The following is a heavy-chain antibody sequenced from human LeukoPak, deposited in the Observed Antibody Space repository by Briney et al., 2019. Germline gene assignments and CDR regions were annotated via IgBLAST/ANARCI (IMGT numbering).Heavy chain of an antibody. V-gene: IGHV3-23*01. CDR3: AKVGYPNGY. CDR2: ISGSGGST. CDR1: GFTFSSYA. D-gene: IGHD5-12*01. J-gene: IGHJ4*02. Sequence: GGTLRLSCAASGFTFSSYAMCWGRQAPGKGLEWVSAISGSGGSTYYADSVKGRCTISRASAKNTLYLPMNGLRAEDTAVECCAKVGYPNGYWGEGTLVRVS.